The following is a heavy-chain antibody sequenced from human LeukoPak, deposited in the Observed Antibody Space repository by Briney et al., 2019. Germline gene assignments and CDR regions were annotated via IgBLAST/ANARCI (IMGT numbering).Heavy chain of an antibody. J-gene: IGHJ4*02. CDR2: ISYDGSNK. CDR1: GFTFSSYG. CDR3: AKELSFSGSYLGDY. V-gene: IGHV3-30*18. Sequence: PGGSLRLSCAASGFTFSSYGMHWVRQAPGKGLEWVAVISYDGSNKYYADSVKGRFNISRDNSKNTLYLQMNSLRAEDTAVYYCAKELSFSGSYLGDYWGQGTLVTVSS. D-gene: IGHD3-10*01.